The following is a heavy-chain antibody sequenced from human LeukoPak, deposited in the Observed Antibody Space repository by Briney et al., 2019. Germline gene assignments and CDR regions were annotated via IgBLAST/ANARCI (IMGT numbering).Heavy chain of an antibody. CDR2: ISGSGGST. J-gene: IGHJ3*02. Sequence: GGSLRLSCAASGFTFSSYAMSWVRQAPGKGLEWVSAISGSGGSTYYADSVKGRFTISRDNSKNTLYLQMNSLRAEDTAVYYCAKAARVDTAMLGAFDIWGQGTMVTASS. CDR3: AKAARVDTAMLGAFDI. CDR1: GFTFSSYA. D-gene: IGHD5-18*01. V-gene: IGHV3-23*01.